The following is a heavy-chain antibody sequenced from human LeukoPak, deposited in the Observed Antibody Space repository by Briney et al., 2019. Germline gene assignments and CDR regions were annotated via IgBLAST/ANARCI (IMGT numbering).Heavy chain of an antibody. CDR3: ARDPNRDAFDI. Sequence: PGGSLRLSCAASGFTFSSYEMNWVRQAPGKGLEWVSYISRSGSTIYYAGSVKGRFTISRDNAKNSLYLQMNSLRAEDTAVYYCARDPNRDAFDIWGQGTMVTVSS. J-gene: IGHJ3*02. CDR2: ISRSGSTI. CDR1: GFTFSSYE. V-gene: IGHV3-48*03. D-gene: IGHD2/OR15-2a*01.